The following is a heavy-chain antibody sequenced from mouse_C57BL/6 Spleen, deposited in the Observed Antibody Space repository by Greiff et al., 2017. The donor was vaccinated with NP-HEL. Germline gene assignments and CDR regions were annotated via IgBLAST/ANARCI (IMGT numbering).Heavy chain of an antibody. CDR1: GYSFTSYY. Sequence: VQLQQSGPELVKPGASVKISCKASGYSFTSYYIHWVKQRPGQGLEWIGWIYPGSGNTKYNEKFKGKATLTADTSSSTAYMQLSSLTSEDAAVYYGARKGYYSNYEYFDSWGQGTTLTVSS. CDR3: ARKGYYSNYEYFDS. CDR2: IYPGSGNT. J-gene: IGHJ2*01. D-gene: IGHD2-5*01. V-gene: IGHV1-66*01.